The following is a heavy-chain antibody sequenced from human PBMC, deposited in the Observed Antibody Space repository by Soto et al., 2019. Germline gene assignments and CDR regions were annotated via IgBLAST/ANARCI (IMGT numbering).Heavy chain of an antibody. CDR1: GYTFTGYY. D-gene: IGHD6-13*01. CDR3: ARAQTAAAGNYYYYYYMDV. J-gene: IGHJ6*03. Sequence: QVQLVQSGAEVKKPGASVKVSCKASGYTFTGYYMHWVRQAPGQGLEWMGWINPNSGGTNYAQKFQGWVTMTRDTSISTAYMELSRLRSDDTAVYYCARAQTAAAGNYYYYYYMDVWGKGTTVTVSS. CDR2: INPNSGGT. V-gene: IGHV1-2*04.